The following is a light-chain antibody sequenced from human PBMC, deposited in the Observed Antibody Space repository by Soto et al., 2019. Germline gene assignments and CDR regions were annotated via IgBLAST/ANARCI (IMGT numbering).Light chain of an antibody. J-gene: IGKJ4*01. Sequence: DIVMTQSPDSLAVSLGERATINCKSSQCVLYSSNNKNYLAWYQQKPGQPPKLLIYWASTRESGVPDRFSGSGSGTDFTLTISSLQAEDVAVYYCHQYYSTPLTFVGGTKVEIK. CDR1: QCVLYSSNNKNY. CDR2: WAS. V-gene: IGKV4-1*01. CDR3: HQYYSTPLT.